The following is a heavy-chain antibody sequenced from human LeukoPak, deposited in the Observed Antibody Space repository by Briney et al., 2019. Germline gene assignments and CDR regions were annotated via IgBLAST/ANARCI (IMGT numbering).Heavy chain of an antibody. CDR2: ISSSGSTI. V-gene: IGHV3-11*04. Sequence: GGSLRLSCAASGFTFSDYYMSWIRQAPGKGLEWVSYISSSGSTIYYADSVKGRFTISRDNAKNSLYLQMNSLRAEDTAVYYCARXXYYYDSSGYQDYWGQXTLVTVSS. CDR1: GFTFSDYY. CDR3: ARXXYYYDSSGYQDY. D-gene: IGHD3-22*01. J-gene: IGHJ4*02.